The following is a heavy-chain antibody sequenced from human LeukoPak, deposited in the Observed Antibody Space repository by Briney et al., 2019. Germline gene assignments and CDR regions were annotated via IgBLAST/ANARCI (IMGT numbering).Heavy chain of an antibody. Sequence: KPSETLSLTCTVSGGSISSYYWSWIRQPAGKRLEWIGRIYTSGSTNYNPSLKSRVTMSVDTSKNQFSLKLSSVTAADTAVYYCARDPPPRYDFWSGYYRDAFDIWGQGTMVTVSS. D-gene: IGHD3-3*01. CDR1: GGSISSYY. J-gene: IGHJ3*02. CDR3: ARDPPPRYDFWSGYYRDAFDI. V-gene: IGHV4-4*07. CDR2: IYTSGST.